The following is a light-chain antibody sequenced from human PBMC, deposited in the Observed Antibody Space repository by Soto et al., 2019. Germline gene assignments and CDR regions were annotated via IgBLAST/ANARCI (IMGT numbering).Light chain of an antibody. CDR2: EVS. J-gene: IGLJ1*01. CDR1: SSDVGSYNR. V-gene: IGLV2-18*02. CDR3: SSYTSSSTYV. Sequence: QSALTQPPSVSGSPGQSVTISCTGTSSDVGSYNRVSWYQQPPGTAPKLMIYEVSKRPSGVPDRFSGSKSGSTASLTISGLQAEDEADYYCSSYTSSSTYVFGTGTKLTVL.